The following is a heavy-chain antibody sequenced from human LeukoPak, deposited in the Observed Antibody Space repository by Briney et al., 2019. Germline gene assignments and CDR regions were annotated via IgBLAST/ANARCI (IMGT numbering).Heavy chain of an antibody. V-gene: IGHV4-39*07. CDR2: IYYSGST. CDR3: ARGNYYDSSGYYYFDY. J-gene: IGHJ4*02. CDR1: GGSISSSSYY. Sequence: SETLSLTCTVSGGSISSSSYYWGWIRQPPGKGLEWIGSIYYSGSTYYNPSLKSRVTISVDTSKNQFSLKLSSVTAADTAAYYCARGNYYDSSGYYYFDYWGQGTLVTVSS. D-gene: IGHD3-22*01.